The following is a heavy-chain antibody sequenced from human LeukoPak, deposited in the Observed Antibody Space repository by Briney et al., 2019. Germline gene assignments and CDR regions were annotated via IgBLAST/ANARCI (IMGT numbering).Heavy chain of an antibody. CDR2: IYTSGST. CDR3: ARENFGDRTYWFDP. J-gene: IGHJ5*02. V-gene: IGHV4-61*09. D-gene: IGHD4-17*01. CDR1: GGSISSGSYY. Sequence: SQTLSPTCTVSGGSISSGSYYWSWIRQPAGKGLEWIGHIYTSGSTNYNPSLKSRVTILVDTSKNQFSLKLSSVTAADTAVYYCARENFGDRTYWFDPWGQGTLVTVSS.